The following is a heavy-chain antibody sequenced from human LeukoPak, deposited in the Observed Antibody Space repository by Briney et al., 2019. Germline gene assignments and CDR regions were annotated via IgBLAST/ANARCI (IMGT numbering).Heavy chain of an antibody. CDR2: IYXSGST. D-gene: IGHD3-22*01. V-gene: IGHV4-4*07. Sequence: PSETLXXXXXVXXGSISSYYXSWIRQPAGKGLEGIGRIYXSGSTDYNPSLTSGGTMSVDKSKNQFSLKLSSVTAADTAVYYCARDSEAYYYDSSGYFSFDYWGQGTLVTVSS. CDR1: XGSISSYY. J-gene: IGHJ4*02. CDR3: ARDSEAYYYDSSGYFSFDY.